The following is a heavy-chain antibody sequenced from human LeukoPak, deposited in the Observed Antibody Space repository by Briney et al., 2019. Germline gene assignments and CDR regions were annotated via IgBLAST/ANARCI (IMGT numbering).Heavy chain of an antibody. D-gene: IGHD3-9*01. CDR3: ARVAYYDILTGYYKFGYFQH. CDR1: GGSISSGDYY. V-gene: IGHV4-30-4*08. J-gene: IGHJ1*01. CDR2: IYYSGST. Sequence: PSQTLSLTCTVSGGSISSGDYYWSWIRQPPGKGLEWIGYIYYSGSTYYTPSLKSRVTISVDTSKNPFSLKLSSVTAADTAVYYCARVAYYDILTGYYKFGYFQHWGQGTLVTVSS.